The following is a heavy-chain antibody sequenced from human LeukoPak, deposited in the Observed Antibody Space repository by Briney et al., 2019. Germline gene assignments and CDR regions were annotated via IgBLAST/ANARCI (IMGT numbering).Heavy chain of an antibody. V-gene: IGHV4-59*01. J-gene: IGHJ3*02. CDR2: IYYSGST. D-gene: IGHD3-10*01. CDR1: GGSISSYY. Sequence: SETLSLTCTVSGGSISSYYWSWIQQPPGKGLEWIGYIYYSGSTNYNPSLKSRVTISVDTSKNQFSLKPSSVTAADTAVYYCARDLRLEFGELSRAFDIWGQGTMVTVSS. CDR3: ARDLRLEFGELSRAFDI.